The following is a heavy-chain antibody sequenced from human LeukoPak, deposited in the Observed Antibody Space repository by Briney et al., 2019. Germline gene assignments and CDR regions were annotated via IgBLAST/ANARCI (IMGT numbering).Heavy chain of an antibody. J-gene: IGHJ5*02. D-gene: IGHD3-16*02. CDR1: GYTFTSYD. CDR2: MNPNSGNT. Sequence: GASVKVSCKASGYTFTSYDINWVRQATGQGLEWMGWMNPNSGNTGYAQKFQGRVTMTRNTSISTAYMELSSLRSEDTAVYYCARVPAGRNDYVWGSYRYGWFDPWGQGTLVTVSS. V-gene: IGHV1-8*01. CDR3: ARVPAGRNDYVWGSYRYGWFDP.